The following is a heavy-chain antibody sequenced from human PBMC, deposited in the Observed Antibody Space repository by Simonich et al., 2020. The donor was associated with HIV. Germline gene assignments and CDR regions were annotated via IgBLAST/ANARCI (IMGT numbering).Heavy chain of an antibody. Sequence: QVQLVQSGAEVKKPGSSVKVSCKASGGTFSSHVISWVRQAPGQGLEWIGGISPSFGTTHNAQKFQSGVTITADESTSTAYMELSSLRSEDTAVYYCARGGGEQQLVSWFDPWGQGTLVTVSS. CDR3: ARGGGEQQLVSWFDP. CDR2: ISPSFGTT. V-gene: IGHV1-69*13. J-gene: IGHJ5*02. D-gene: IGHD6-13*01. CDR1: GGTFSSHV.